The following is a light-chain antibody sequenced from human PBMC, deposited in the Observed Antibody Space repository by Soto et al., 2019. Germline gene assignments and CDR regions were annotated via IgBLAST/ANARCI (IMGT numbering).Light chain of an antibody. CDR3: QQRSNWPPVYT. J-gene: IGKJ2*01. CDR1: QSVSSY. V-gene: IGKV3-11*01. Sequence: EIVLTQSPATLSLSPGERATLSCRASQSVSSYLAWYQQKPGQAPRLLIYDASNRATGIPARFSGSGSGTDFTLTISSFEPEDFAVYYCQQRSNWPPVYTFGQGTKLEIK. CDR2: DAS.